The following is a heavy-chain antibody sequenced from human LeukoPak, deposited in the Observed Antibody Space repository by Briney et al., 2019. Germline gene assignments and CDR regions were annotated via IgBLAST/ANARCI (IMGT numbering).Heavy chain of an antibody. Sequence: ASVKVSCKTSGGTFNNSAISWVRQAPGQGLEWLEGIMPLFGTAGYAQKFQGRVTITKDESTRTVYLELTSLTSDDTAVYYCERDVHGDYGSGWFDPWGQGTLVSVSS. J-gene: IGHJ5*02. CDR3: ERDVHGDYGSGWFDP. V-gene: IGHV1-69*05. CDR1: GGTFNNSA. D-gene: IGHD4-17*01. CDR2: IMPLFGTA.